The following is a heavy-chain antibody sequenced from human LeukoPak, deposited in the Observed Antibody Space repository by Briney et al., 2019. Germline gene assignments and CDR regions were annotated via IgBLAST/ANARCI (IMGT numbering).Heavy chain of an antibody. CDR2: ISSSSSTI. CDR1: GFTFGSYS. V-gene: IGHV3-48*01. J-gene: IGHJ4*02. Sequence: GGSLRLSCAASGFTFGSYSMNWVRQAPGKGLERVSYISSSSSTIYYADSVKGRFTISRDNAKNSLYLQMNSLRAEDTAVYYCARRRDSGSLQHFDYWGQGTLVTVSS. CDR3: ARRRDSGSLQHFDY. D-gene: IGHD1-26*01.